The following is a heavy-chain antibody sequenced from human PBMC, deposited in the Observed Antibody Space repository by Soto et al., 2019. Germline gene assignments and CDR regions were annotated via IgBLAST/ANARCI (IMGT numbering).Heavy chain of an antibody. Sequence: SVKVSCKASGFTFTSSALQWVRQARGQRLEWIGWIVVGSGNTNYAQKFQERVTITRDMSTSTAYMELSSLRSEDTAVYYCAADLGIQLWLFDYWGQGTLVTVSS. J-gene: IGHJ4*02. CDR2: IVVGSGNT. CDR1: GFTFTSSA. D-gene: IGHD5-18*01. V-gene: IGHV1-58*01. CDR3: AADLGIQLWLFDY.